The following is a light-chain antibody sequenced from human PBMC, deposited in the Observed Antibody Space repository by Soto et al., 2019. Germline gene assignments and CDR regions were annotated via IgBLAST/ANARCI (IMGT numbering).Light chain of an antibody. V-gene: IGKV3-20*01. CDR3: EQYGSSPRT. CDR1: QSVNSN. CDR2: DAS. Sequence: EIVMTQSPATLSVSPGERATLSCRASQSVNSNLAWYQQKPGQAPRLLIYDASNRATGIPARFSGSGSGTDFTLTISRLEPEDFAVYYCEQYGSSPRTFGQGTKVDIK. J-gene: IGKJ1*01.